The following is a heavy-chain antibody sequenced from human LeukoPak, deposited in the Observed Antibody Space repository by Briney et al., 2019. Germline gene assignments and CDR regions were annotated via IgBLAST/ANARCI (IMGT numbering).Heavy chain of an antibody. V-gene: IGHV3-48*03. Sequence: GGSLRLSCEASELTFRSHEMNWVRQPPGKGLEWVSYISSGGSTIYYADSVKGRFTVSRDNAKNSLYLQMNSLRAEDTALYYCARDVWFDPWGQGTLVTVSS. CDR1: ELTFRSHE. J-gene: IGHJ5*02. CDR2: ISSGGSTI. CDR3: ARDVWFDP.